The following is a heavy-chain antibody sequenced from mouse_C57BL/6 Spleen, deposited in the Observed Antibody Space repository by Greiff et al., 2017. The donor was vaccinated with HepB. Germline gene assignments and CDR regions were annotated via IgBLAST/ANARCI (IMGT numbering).Heavy chain of an antibody. V-gene: IGHV5-4*01. J-gene: IGHJ3*01. CDR1: GFTFSSYA. Sequence: EVKLQESGGGLVKPGGSLKLSCAASGFTFSSYAMSWVRQTPEKRLEWVATISDGGSYTYYPDNVKGRFTISRDNAKNNLYLQMSHLKSEDTAMYYCARDPQFAYWGQGTLVTVSA. CDR2: ISDGGSYT. CDR3: ARDPQFAY.